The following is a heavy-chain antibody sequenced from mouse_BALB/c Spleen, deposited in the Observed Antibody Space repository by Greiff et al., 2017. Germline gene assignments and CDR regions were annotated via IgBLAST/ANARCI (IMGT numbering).Heavy chain of an antibody. J-gene: IGHJ2*01. V-gene: IGHV5-17*02. Sequence: EVQRVASGGGLVQPGGSRKLSCAASGFTFSSFGMHWVRQAPEKGLEWVAYISSGSSTIYYPDSVKGRFTISRDNAKNTLYLQMSSLRSEDTAMYYCTNGDVRGYFDYWGQGTTLAVSS. CDR3: TNGDVRGYFDY. CDR2: ISSGSSTI. CDR1: GFTFSSFG. D-gene: IGHD4-1*02.